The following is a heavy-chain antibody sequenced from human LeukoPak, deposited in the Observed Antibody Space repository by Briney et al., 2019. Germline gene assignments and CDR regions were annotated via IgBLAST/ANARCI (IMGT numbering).Heavy chain of an antibody. CDR3: AVPAAMSDFDY. Sequence: SETLSLTCAVYGGSFSGYYWSWIRQPPGKGLEWIGEINHSGSTSYNPSLKSRVTISVDTSKNQFSLKLSSVTAADTAVYYCAVPAAMSDFDYWGQGTLVTVSS. CDR1: GGSFSGYY. D-gene: IGHD2-2*01. V-gene: IGHV4-34*01. J-gene: IGHJ4*02. CDR2: INHSGST.